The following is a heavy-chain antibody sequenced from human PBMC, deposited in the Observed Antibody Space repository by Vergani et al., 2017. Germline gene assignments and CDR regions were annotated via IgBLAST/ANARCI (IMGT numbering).Heavy chain of an antibody. Sequence: LEESGGGSVKPGGSLRLSCAASGFKFSDHYMSWIRQAPGKGLEWVSHISPGASTVSYTDSVTGRFTVSRDNDNNSLTLDMTTLRVEGTAVYYGAKNPGISTTRHYYAMDVWGQGTTVTVSS. CDR2: ISPGASTV. D-gene: IGHD6-13*01. V-gene: IGHV3-11*04. J-gene: IGHJ6*02. CDR1: GFKFSDHY. CDR3: AKNPGISTTRHYYAMDV.